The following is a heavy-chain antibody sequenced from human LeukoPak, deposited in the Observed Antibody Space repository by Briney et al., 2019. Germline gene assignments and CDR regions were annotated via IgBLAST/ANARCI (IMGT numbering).Heavy chain of an antibody. Sequence: SETLSLTCTVSGGSISSYYWSWIRQPPGKGLEWIGYIYYSGSTNYNPSLKSRVTISGDTSKNQFSLKMSSVTAADTAVYYCARDGMYYYGLGRRGWFDPGGQGTLVTVSS. CDR3: ARDGMYYYGLGRRGWFDP. CDR1: GGSISSYY. J-gene: IGHJ5*02. CDR2: IYYSGST. D-gene: IGHD3-10*01. V-gene: IGHV4-59*12.